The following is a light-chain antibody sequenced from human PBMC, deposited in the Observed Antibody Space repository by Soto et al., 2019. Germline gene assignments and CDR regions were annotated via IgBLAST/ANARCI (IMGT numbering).Light chain of an antibody. CDR3: QQYYDAPQT. Sequence: DIVMTQSPDSLAVSLGERATINCKSSQSVLYSSNNKNYLAWYQQKPGQPPKLLIYWASTRESGVPDRFSGSGSGTAFTLTISSLQAEDVAVYYCQQYYDAPQTFGQGTKVEIK. V-gene: IGKV4-1*01. CDR1: QSVLYSSNNKNY. CDR2: WAS. J-gene: IGKJ1*01.